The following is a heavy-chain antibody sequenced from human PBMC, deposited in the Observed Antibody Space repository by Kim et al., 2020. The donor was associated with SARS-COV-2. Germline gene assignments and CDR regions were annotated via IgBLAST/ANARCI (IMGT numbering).Heavy chain of an antibody. J-gene: IGHJ4*02. D-gene: IGHD1-26*01. Sequence: QKFRGRVTMTRDTSTSTVYMELSSLRSEDMAVYYCARAEWELLRAGVVDYWGQGTLVTVSS. CDR3: ARAEWELLRAGVVDY. V-gene: IGHV1-46*01.